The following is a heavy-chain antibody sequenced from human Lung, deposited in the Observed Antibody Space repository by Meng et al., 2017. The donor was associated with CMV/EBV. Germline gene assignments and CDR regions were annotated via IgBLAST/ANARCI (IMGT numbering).Heavy chain of an antibody. CDR2: IYIGDTT. CDR3: ARGLAADGIFDS. Sequence: SCAASGFTVRNTYMNWVRRAPGKGLEWVSTIYIGDTTYYTDSVKGRFTISRDTSKNTLYLQMNSLRVEDTAVYYCARGLAADGIFDSWGQGTRVT. CDR1: GFTVRNTY. V-gene: IGHV3-53*01. D-gene: IGHD6-13*01. J-gene: IGHJ4*02.